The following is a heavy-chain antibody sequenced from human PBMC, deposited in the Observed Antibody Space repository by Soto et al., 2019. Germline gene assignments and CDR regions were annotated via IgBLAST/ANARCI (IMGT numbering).Heavy chain of an antibody. D-gene: IGHD4-17*01. Sequence: QVQLVQSGAEVKKPGASVKVSCKASGYTFTSYDINWVRQATGQGLEWMGWMNPNSGNTGYAQKFQGRVTMTRNTSISTAYMELSSLRSEDTTVYYCARERLYGGNSGCWFDPWGQGTLVTVSS. CDR3: ARERLYGGNSGCWFDP. CDR2: MNPNSGNT. J-gene: IGHJ5*02. CDR1: GYTFTSYD. V-gene: IGHV1-8*01.